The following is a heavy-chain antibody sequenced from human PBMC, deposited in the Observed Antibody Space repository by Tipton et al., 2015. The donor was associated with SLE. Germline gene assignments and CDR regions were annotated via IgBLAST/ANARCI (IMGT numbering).Heavy chain of an antibody. CDR1: GGSIRDDGYY. Sequence: TLSLTCTVSGGSIRDDGYYWSWLRQYPGKGLEWIGYIDYTGNTYNNPSLNSRITISLGTSKKQFSLRVSSVTAADTAVYYCARSFGVVDGWLDPWGQGTLVTVPS. V-gene: IGHV4-31*03. CDR3: ARSFGVVDGWLDP. J-gene: IGHJ5*02. D-gene: IGHD3-3*01. CDR2: IDYTGNT.